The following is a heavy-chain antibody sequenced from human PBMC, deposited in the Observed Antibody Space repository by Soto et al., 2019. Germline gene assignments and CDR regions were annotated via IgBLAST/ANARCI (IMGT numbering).Heavy chain of an antibody. J-gene: IGHJ6*02. D-gene: IGHD6-19*01. CDR2: IYYSGST. Sequence: PSETLSLTCTVSGGSISSYYWSWIRQPPGKGLGWIGYIYYSGSTNYNPSLKSRVTISVDTSKHQFSLKLSSVTAADTAVYYCARDSPGIAVANYYYYCGMDVWGQGTTVTVSS. V-gene: IGHV4-59*01. CDR3: ARDSPGIAVANYYYYCGMDV. CDR1: GGSISSYY.